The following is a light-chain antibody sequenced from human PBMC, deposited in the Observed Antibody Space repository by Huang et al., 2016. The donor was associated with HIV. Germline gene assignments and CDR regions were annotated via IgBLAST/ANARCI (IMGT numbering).Light chain of an antibody. CDR3: LQHHAYPRT. CDR1: QAISNY. J-gene: IGKJ1*01. CDR2: AAS. Sequence: DIQMTQSPSAMSASVGDKVTITCRASQAISNYLVWFQQKPGRAPKRLIYAASSLQSGVPSRFSGSGDGTKFTLTISSLQPEEFATYYCLQHHAYPRTFGPGTKVEVK. V-gene: IGKV1-17*03.